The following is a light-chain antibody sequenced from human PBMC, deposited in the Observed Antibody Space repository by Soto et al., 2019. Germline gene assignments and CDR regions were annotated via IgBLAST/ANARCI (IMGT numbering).Light chain of an antibody. CDR1: QSTGSSY. V-gene: IGKV3-20*01. CDR3: QQYYRSPQT. Sequence: IVLTQSPGTLPLSPGERGTLSCRASQSTGSSYLAWYQQKPGQAPRLLIYGSSSRATGIPDRFSGRGSGTDFNLTISRLEPEDFAVYYCQQYYRSPQTFGQGTKVDIK. J-gene: IGKJ1*01. CDR2: GSS.